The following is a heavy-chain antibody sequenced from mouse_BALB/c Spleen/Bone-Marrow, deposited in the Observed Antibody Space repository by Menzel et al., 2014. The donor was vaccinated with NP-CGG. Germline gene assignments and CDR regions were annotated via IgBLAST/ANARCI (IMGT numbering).Heavy chain of an antibody. Sequence: VQLQQSGVELVKPGASVKLSCKASGYTFTSYWMHWVKQRPGQGLEWIGEINPSNGRTNYNEKFKSKATLTVDKSSSTAYMQLSSLTSEDSAVYYCARGGGSHYAMDYWGQGTSVTVSS. CDR1: GYTFTSYW. V-gene: IGHV1S81*02. CDR3: ARGGGSHYAMDY. J-gene: IGHJ4*01. D-gene: IGHD1-1*02. CDR2: INPSNGRT.